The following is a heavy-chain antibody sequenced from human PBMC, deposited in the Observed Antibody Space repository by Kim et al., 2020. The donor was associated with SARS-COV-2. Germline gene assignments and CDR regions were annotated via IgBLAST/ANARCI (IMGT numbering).Heavy chain of an antibody. D-gene: IGHD5-12*01. CDR1: GGTFSSYA. V-gene: IGHV1-69*13. J-gene: IGHJ6*02. CDR2: IIPIFGTA. Sequence: SVKVSCKASGGTFSSYAISWVRQAPGQGLEWMGGIIPIFGTANYAQKFQGRVTITADESTSTAYMELSSLRSEDTAVYYCARDRIVATTRGGMDVWGQGTTVTVSS. CDR3: ARDRIVATTRGGMDV.